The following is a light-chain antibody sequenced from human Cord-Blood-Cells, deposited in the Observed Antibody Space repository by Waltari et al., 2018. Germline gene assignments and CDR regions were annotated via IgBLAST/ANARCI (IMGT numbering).Light chain of an antibody. CDR1: QDISNY. J-gene: IGKJ4*01. V-gene: IGKV1-33*01. CDR2: DAS. CDR3: QQYDNLPPAAFS. Sequence: DIQMTQSPSSLSASVGDRVTITCQASQDISNYLNWYQQKPGKAPKLLIYDASNFETGVPSRFSGSGSGTDFTFTISSLQPEDIATYDCQQYDNLPPAAFSFGGGTKVEIK.